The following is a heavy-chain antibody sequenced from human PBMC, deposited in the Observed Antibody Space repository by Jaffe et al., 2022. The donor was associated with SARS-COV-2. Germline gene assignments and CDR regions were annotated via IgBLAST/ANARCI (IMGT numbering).Heavy chain of an antibody. D-gene: IGHD6-19*01. Sequence: QVQLQESGPGLVKPSETLSLTCTVSGGSISSHYWSWIRQPPGKGLEWIGYIYYSGSTNYNPSLKSRVTISVDTSKNQFSLKLSSVTAADTAVYYCARERVEYDGWYGWFDPWGQGTLVTVSS. CDR2: IYYSGST. CDR1: GGSISSHY. CDR3: ARERVEYDGWYGWFDP. J-gene: IGHJ5*02. V-gene: IGHV4-59*11.